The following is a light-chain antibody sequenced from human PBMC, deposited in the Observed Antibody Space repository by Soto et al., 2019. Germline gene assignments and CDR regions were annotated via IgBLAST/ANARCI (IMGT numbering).Light chain of an antibody. CDR2: EVN. J-gene: IGLJ1*01. Sequence: QSALTQPASVSASPGQSITISCTRTSSDVGGYNYVSWYRQHPGKAPKLIIYEVNNRPSGVSNRFSGSKSGNTASLTISGLQPEDEADYYCTSYTSRNTYFFGSGTKLTVL. V-gene: IGLV2-14*01. CDR3: TSYTSRNTYF. CDR1: SSDVGGYNY.